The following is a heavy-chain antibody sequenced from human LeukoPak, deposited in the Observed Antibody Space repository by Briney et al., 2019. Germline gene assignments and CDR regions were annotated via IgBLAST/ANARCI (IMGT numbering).Heavy chain of an antibody. CDR3: AKATVTTFQQYGMDV. CDR1: GFIFSSYA. D-gene: IGHD4-17*01. CDR2: ISYDGSNK. J-gene: IGHJ6*02. V-gene: IGHV3-30*04. Sequence: GGSLRLSCAASGFIFSSYAMHWVRQAPGKGLEWVAVISYDGSNKYYADSVKGRFTISRDNSKNTLYLQMNSLRAEDTAVYYCAKATVTTFQQYGMDVWGQGTTVTVSS.